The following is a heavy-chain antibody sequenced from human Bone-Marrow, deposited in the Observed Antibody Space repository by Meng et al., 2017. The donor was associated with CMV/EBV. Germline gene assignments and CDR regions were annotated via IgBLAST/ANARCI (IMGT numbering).Heavy chain of an antibody. CDR3: ARGPPDYDFWSGYLENWFDP. D-gene: IGHD3-3*01. J-gene: IGHJ5*02. CDR1: GGTFSSYA. V-gene: IGHV1-69*05. CDR2: IIPIFGTA. Sequence: SVKVSCKASGGTFSSYAISWVRQAPGQGLEWMGGIIPIFGTANYAQKFQGRVTITTDESTSTAYMELSSLRSEDTAVYYCARGPPDYDFWSGYLENWFDPWGQGTLVTVSS.